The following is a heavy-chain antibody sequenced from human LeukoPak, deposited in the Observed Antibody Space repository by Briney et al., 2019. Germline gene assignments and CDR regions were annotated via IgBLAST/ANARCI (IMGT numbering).Heavy chain of an antibody. J-gene: IGHJ4*02. V-gene: IGHV3-23*01. CDR3: ARYRDSSMDY. Sequence: GGSLRLSCAASGFTFSSYSMNWVRQAPGKGLEWVSAISGSGGSTYYADSVKGRFTISRDNSKNTLYLQMNSLRAEDTAVYYCARYRDSSMDYWGQGTLVTVSS. CDR2: ISGSGGST. CDR1: GFTFSSYS. D-gene: IGHD3-22*01.